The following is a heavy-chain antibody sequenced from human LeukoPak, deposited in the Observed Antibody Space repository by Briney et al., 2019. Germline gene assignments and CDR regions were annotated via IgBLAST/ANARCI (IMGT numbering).Heavy chain of an antibody. CDR1: GFTFSNAW. J-gene: IGHJ4*02. Sequence: GGSLRLSCAASGFTFSNAWMSWVRQAPGKGLVWVGRIKSKTDGGTTDYAAPVKGRFTISRDDSKNTLYLQMNSLKTEDTAVYYCSTGRQQLVFDYWGQGILVTVSS. V-gene: IGHV3-15*01. CDR2: IKSKTDGGTT. D-gene: IGHD6-13*01. CDR3: STGRQQLVFDY.